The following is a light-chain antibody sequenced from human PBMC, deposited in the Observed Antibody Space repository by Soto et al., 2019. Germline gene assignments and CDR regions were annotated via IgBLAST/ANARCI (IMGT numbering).Light chain of an antibody. CDR3: QHYGSSLFT. J-gene: IGKJ3*01. Sequence: EIVLTQSPGTLSVSPGERATLSCRASQSVSSSYLAWYQQKPGQPPRLLIYGASSRATGIPDRFSGSGSGTDFTLNISRLEPEDFAMYYCQHYGSSLFTFGPGTKVYIK. V-gene: IGKV3-20*01. CDR1: QSVSSSY. CDR2: GAS.